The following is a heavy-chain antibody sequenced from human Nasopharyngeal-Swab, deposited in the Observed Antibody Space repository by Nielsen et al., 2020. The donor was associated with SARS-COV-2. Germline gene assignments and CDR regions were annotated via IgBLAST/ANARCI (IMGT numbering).Heavy chain of an antibody. CDR1: GFTFNTYS. D-gene: IGHD6-19*01. CDR3: ARDQTVAGYDFDY. J-gene: IGHJ4*02. V-gene: IGHV3-7*05. Sequence: GESLKISCAASGFTFNTYSMSWVRQAPGKGLEWVANINQAGSEKYYVDSVKGRFTISRDNAKNSLLLEMNSLSAEDTAVYYCARDQTVAGYDFDYWGQGTLVTVSP. CDR2: INQAGSEK.